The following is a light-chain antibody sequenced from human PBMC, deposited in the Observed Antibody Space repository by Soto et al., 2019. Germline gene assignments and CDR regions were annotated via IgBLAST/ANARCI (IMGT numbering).Light chain of an antibody. CDR2: EAS. Sequence: EIVLTQSPGTLSLSPGERATLSCRASQSVGGNYLAWYQQKPGRAPRLLMYEASNRATGIPDRFSGSGSGTDFTLTISRLEPEDFAVYYCQQYGSSPRYTFGQGTKVDI. J-gene: IGKJ2*01. V-gene: IGKV3-20*01. CDR3: QQYGSSPRYT. CDR1: QSVGGNY.